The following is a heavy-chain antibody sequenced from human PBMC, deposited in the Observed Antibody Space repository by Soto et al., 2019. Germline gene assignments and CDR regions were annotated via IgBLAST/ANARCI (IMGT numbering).Heavy chain of an antibody. Sequence: QVQLVQSGAEVKKPGSSVKVSCKASGGTFSSFAISWVRQAPGQGLEWMARIIPIFDTANYAQKFQGRVTITEDESTSTAYMELSSLRSEDTAVYYCVGYYYNTRGYYYDYWGQGTLVTVSS. CDR3: VGYYYNTRGYYYDY. CDR1: GGTFSSFA. V-gene: IGHV1-69*18. D-gene: IGHD3-22*01. CDR2: IIPIFDTA. J-gene: IGHJ4*02.